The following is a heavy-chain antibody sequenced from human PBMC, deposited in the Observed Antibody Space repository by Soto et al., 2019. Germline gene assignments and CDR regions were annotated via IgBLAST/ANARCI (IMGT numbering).Heavy chain of an antibody. CDR3: ARDPPNDKTQLDYGMDV. CDR1: GFTFSSYT. J-gene: IGHJ6*02. Sequence: GGSLRLSCAASGFTFSSYTMNWVRQAPGKGLEWVSLISARGGSTYYADSVKGRFTIFRDNSKNTLYLQMNSLRAEDTGVYYCARDPPNDKTQLDYGMDVWGQGTAVTV. CDR2: ISARGGST. V-gene: IGHV3-23*01. D-gene: IGHD2-2*01.